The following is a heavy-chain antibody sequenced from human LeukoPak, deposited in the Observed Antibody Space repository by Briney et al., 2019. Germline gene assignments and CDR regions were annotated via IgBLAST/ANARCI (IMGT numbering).Heavy chain of an antibody. J-gene: IGHJ4*02. V-gene: IGHV3-7*05. CDR1: GFTFGSYW. Sequence: GGSLRLSCAASGFTFGSYWMSWVRQAPGKGLEWVANIKQDGSEKYYVDSVKDRFTISRDDAKNSLYLQMNSLRAEDTAVYYRARVPYCSSTSCYAIFDYWGQGALVTVSS. CDR2: IKQDGSEK. D-gene: IGHD2-2*01. CDR3: ARVPYCSSTSCYAIFDY.